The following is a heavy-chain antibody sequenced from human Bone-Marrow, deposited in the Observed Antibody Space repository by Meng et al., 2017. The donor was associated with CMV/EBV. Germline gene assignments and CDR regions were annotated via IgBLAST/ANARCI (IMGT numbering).Heavy chain of an antibody. CDR3: VKGRSLFDY. V-gene: IGHV3-23*03. CDR1: GFIFSSFA. CDR2: IHYHGN. Sequence: SLRLSCPASGFIFSSFAMTWVRQAPGKGLEWVSTIHYHGNDYGDSVKGRFTVSRDDAKNMVYLQMNSLRDEDTAVYYCVKGRSLFDYWGRGTLVTVSS. J-gene: IGHJ4*02.